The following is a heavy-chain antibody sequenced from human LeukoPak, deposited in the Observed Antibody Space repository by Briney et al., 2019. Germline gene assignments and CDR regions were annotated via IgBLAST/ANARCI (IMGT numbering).Heavy chain of an antibody. J-gene: IGHJ4*02. CDR2: IYYSGST. Sequence: SETLSLTCTVSGGSISSGGYYWSWIRQHPGKGLEWIGYIYYSGSTYYNPSLKSRVTISVDTSKNRFSLKLSSVTAADTAVYYCARAPSGYESFFDYWGQGTLVLVSS. V-gene: IGHV4-31*03. D-gene: IGHD5-12*01. CDR1: GGSISSGGYY. CDR3: ARAPSGYESFFDY.